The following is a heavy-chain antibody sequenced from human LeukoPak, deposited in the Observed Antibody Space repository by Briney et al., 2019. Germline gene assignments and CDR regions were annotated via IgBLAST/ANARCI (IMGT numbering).Heavy chain of an antibody. CDR1: QFTFIRYG. V-gene: IGHV3-33*05. CDR3: AKDKSPWAYYFDF. D-gene: IGHD1-26*01. J-gene: IGHJ4*02. CDR2: ISFDGNKR. Sequence: GGSLRLSCEASQFTFIRYGMHWVRQAPGKGLEWVAVISFDGNKRYYSDSVKGRFTISRDNSNNTLSLQMNSLRAEDTALYYCAKDKSPWAYYFDFWGQGTLVTVSS.